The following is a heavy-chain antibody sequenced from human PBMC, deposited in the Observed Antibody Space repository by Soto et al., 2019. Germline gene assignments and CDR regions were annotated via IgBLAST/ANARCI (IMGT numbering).Heavy chain of an antibody. CDR2: VNQDGTQK. V-gene: IGHV3-7*04. Sequence: EEQLVESGGGLVQPGGSLRLSCAISGFTFRRDWMNWVRQAPGKGLEWVAHVNQDGTQKYYVDSVKGRFTIFRDNAKNSLFLQMDSLRVEDPALYSCSGGVGDAVWGQGTLVTVSS. D-gene: IGHD1-26*01. CDR1: GFTFRRDW. CDR3: SGGVGDAV. J-gene: IGHJ4*02.